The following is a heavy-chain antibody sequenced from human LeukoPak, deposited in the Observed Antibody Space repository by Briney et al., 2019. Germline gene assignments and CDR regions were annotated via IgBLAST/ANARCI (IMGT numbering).Heavy chain of an antibody. CDR3: ARWMATDLYYFDY. D-gene: IGHD5-24*01. V-gene: IGHV5-51*01. CDR1: GYSFTTYW. CDR2: IFPGDSDT. J-gene: IGHJ4*02. Sequence: PGESLKISCKDSGYSFTTYWIGWVRQMPGKGLEWMGIIFPGDSDTRYSPSFQGQVTISADMSISTAYLQWSTLKASDTAMYYCARWMATDLYYFDYWGQGTLVTVSS.